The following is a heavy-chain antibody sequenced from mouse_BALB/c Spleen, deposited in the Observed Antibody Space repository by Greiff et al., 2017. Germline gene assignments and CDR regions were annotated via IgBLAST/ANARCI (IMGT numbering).Heavy chain of an antibody. CDR1: GFTFSSYG. CDR2: ISSGGSYT. V-gene: IGHV5-6*01. Sequence: EVKLVESGGDLVKPGGSLKLSCAASGFTFSSYGMSWVRQTPDKRLEWVATISSGGSYTYYPDSVKGRFTISRDNAKNTLYLQMSSLKSEDTAMYYCARIYYYGSSSWFAYWGQGTLVTVSA. D-gene: IGHD1-1*01. CDR3: ARIYYYGSSSWFAY. J-gene: IGHJ3*01.